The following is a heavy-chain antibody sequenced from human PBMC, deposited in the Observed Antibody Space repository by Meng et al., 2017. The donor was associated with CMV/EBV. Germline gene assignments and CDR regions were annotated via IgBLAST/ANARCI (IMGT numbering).Heavy chain of an antibody. V-gene: IGHV4-4*07. J-gene: IGHJ4*02. D-gene: IGHD3-16*01. CDR1: GASIKNYN. Sequence: APGLVKPPETLSTTCFFPGASIKNYNWNWVRQPAGQGLEWIGLIQVIGHTVYNPSLKSRVTVSLGASKSQFSLTLNSVTAADTATYYCAGSRPGGGACDYWGQGILVTVSS. CDR3: AGSRPGGGACDY. CDR2: IQVIGHT.